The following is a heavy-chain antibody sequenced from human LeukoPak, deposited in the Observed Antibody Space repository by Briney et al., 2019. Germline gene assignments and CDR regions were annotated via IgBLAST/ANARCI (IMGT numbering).Heavy chain of an antibody. J-gene: IGHJ5*02. Sequence: GGSLRLSCAASGFTFSSYWMHWVRQAPGKGLLWVSRINSDGSTTTYADSVKGRFTISRDNAKNTVFLQMNSLRAEDTAVYYCARDWIDRGTFDPWGQGTLVTVSS. V-gene: IGHV3-74*01. D-gene: IGHD2-2*03. CDR3: ARDWIDRGTFDP. CDR2: INSDGSTT. CDR1: GFTFSSYW.